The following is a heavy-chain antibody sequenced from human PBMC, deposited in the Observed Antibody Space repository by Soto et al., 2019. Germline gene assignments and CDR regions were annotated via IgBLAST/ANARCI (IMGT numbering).Heavy chain of an antibody. J-gene: IGHJ6*02. D-gene: IGHD6-19*01. Sequence: SAPLSLTYAVYGGSLSGYYSSWIRQPPGKGLEWIGEINHSGSTNYNPSLKSRVTISVDTSKNQFSLKLSSVTAADTAVYYCATQAGYSSGWFPDGMDVWGQGTTVS. CDR1: GGSLSGYY. CDR3: ATQAGYSSGWFPDGMDV. V-gene: IGHV4-34*01. CDR2: INHSGST.